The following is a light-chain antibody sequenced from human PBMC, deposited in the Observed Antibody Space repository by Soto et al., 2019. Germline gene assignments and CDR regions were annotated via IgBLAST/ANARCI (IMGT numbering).Light chain of an antibody. CDR2: GAS. J-gene: IGKJ1*01. V-gene: IGKV3-15*01. CDR3: QQYGGGPWT. Sequence: EIVMTQSPATLSVSPGERVTLSCRASQIILSNLAWYQQKPGQAPRLLIYGASTRATGIPARFSGSGSGTEFTLTISSLQSEDFAVFYCQQYGGGPWTFGQGTKVDIK. CDR1: QIILSN.